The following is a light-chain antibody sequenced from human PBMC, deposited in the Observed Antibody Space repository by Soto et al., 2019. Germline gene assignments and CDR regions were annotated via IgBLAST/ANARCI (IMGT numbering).Light chain of an antibody. CDR3: QQRSNWPPLYT. V-gene: IGKV3-11*01. CDR2: DAS. Sequence: EIVLTQSPAILSLSPGERGTLSWRASQRVSSYLDWYQQKPGQAPRLLIYDASNRATGIPARFSGSGSGTDFTLTISSLEPEDFAVYYCQQRSNWPPLYTFGQGTKLEIK. CDR1: QRVSSY. J-gene: IGKJ2*01.